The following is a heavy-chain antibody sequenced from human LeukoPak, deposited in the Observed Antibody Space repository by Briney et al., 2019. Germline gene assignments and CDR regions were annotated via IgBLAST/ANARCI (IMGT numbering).Heavy chain of an antibody. J-gene: IGHJ4*02. D-gene: IGHD1-26*01. CDR3: ARDKYSGSYSPPYYFDY. V-gene: IGHV4-39*01. Sequence: SETLSLTCTVSGGSISSSSYYWGWVRQPPGKGPEWIASMYYSGSTYYNPSLKSRVTISVDTSKSQFSLRLSSVTAADTAVYYCARDKYSGSYSPPYYFDYWGQGTLVTVSS. CDR2: MYYSGST. CDR1: GGSISSSSYY.